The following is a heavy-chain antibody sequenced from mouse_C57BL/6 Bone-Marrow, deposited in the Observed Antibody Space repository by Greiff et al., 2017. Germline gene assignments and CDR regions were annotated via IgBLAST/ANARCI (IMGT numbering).Heavy chain of an antibody. CDR2: IDPSDSYT. Sequence: QVQLQQPGAELVMPGASVKLSCKASGYTFTSYWMHWVKQRPGQGLEWIGEIDPSDSYTNYNQKFKGKSTVTVDKSSSTAYMQLSSLTSEDSAVYYCAGVTTRYAMDYWGQGTSVTVSS. CDR3: AGVTTRYAMDY. CDR1: GYTFTSYW. J-gene: IGHJ4*01. D-gene: IGHD2-2*01. V-gene: IGHV1-69*01.